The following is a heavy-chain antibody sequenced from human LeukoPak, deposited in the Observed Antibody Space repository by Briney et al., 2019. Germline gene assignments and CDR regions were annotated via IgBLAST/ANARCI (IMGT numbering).Heavy chain of an antibody. D-gene: IGHD1-26*01. J-gene: IGHJ6*03. CDR3: ASNIVGATPWVYYYYIDV. V-gene: IGHV3-30*04. CDR2: ISYDGSNK. Sequence: GGSLRLSCAASGFTFSDYAMHWVRQAPGKGLEWVAIISYDGSNKYYADSVKGRFTISRDSSKNTLYLQMNSLRGEDAAVYYCASNIVGATPWVYYYYIDVWGKGTMVTVSS. CDR1: GFTFSDYA.